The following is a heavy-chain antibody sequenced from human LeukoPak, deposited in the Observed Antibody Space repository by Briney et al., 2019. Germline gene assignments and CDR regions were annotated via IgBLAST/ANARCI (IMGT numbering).Heavy chain of an antibody. CDR3: ATGPPYSSSWSYFDY. CDR2: FDPEDGET. D-gene: IGHD6-13*01. J-gene: IGHJ4*02. CDR1: GYTLAELS. V-gene: IGHV1-24*01. Sequence: ASVTVSCMVSGYTLAELSMQWVRPAAEKGLEWMGGFDPEDGETIYAQKFQGRVTMTEDTSTDTAYMELSSLRSEDTAVYYCATGPPYSSSWSYFDYWGQGTLVTVSS.